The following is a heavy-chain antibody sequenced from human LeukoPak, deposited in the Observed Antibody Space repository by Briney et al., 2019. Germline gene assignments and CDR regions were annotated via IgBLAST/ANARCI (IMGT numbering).Heavy chain of an antibody. Sequence: HPLETLSLTCTVSGASFNSNSYYWGWIRQPPGKGLEWIGSAYYSGTTYYNTSLESRVTISLDRSSDQFSLRLTSVTAADTAVYYCARGYDFWSANFYLDVWGKGTTVTVSS. D-gene: IGHD3-3*01. V-gene: IGHV4-39*07. CDR1: GASFNSNSYY. CDR3: ARGYDFWSANFYLDV. J-gene: IGHJ6*03. CDR2: AYYSGTT.